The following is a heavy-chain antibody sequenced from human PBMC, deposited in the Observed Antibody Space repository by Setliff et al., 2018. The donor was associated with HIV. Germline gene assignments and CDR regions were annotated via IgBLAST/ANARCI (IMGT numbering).Heavy chain of an antibody. J-gene: IGHJ4*02. CDR1: GGSISSHY. V-gene: IGHV4-59*11. CDR3: ARDQRLSY. CDR2: IYYSGST. Sequence: LSLTCTVSGGSISSHYWSWIRQPPGKGLEWIGSIYYSGSTNYNPSLKSRVTISVDTSKNQFSLKLSSVTAADTAVYYCARDQRLSYWGQGTLVTVSS.